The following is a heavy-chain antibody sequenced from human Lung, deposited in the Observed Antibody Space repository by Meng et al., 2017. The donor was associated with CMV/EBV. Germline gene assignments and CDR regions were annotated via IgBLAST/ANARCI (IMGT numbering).Heavy chain of an antibody. CDR1: GFTFGGYC. CDR3: VRDLPPYYDFWSGYLDL. Sequence: ESLKISXAASGFTFGGYCMNWVRQAPGKGLEWISSISSSSTYIYYADSVKGRFTISRDNAENSLYLEMNSLRPEDTAVYYCVRDLPPYYDFWSGYLDLCGQGALVTVSS. CDR2: ISSSSTYI. V-gene: IGHV3-21*01. D-gene: IGHD3-3*01. J-gene: IGHJ5*02.